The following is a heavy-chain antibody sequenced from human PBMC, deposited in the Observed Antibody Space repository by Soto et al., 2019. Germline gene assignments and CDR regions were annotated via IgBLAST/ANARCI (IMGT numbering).Heavy chain of an antibody. J-gene: IGHJ4*02. Sequence: EVQLVESGGGLIQPGGSLKLSCAASGFTVGNNYMSWVRQAPGKGLEWVSLIYSTGTTKYADSVQGRFTTSRDNAKKTLSRQMISLRAEDTGVFHWGNDARGSGRPYNRFGYWGPRPGVTVSS. CDR3: GNDARGSGRPYNRFGY. CDR2: IYSTGTT. D-gene: IGHD3-10*01. CDR1: GFTVGNNY. V-gene: IGHV3-53*01.